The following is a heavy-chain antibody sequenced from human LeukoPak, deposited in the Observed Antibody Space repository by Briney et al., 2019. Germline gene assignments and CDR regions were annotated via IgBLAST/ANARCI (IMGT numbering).Heavy chain of an antibody. J-gene: IGHJ4*02. V-gene: IGHV3-23*01. CDR1: GFTFSNSA. Sequence: GGSLRLSCAASGFTFSNSAMTWVRQAPGKGLDWVSAISDDGDSKYAASVKGRFTVSRDNSKNTLFLQMNSLRAEDTAVYYCAKENGYYYDSSVLLSYWGQGTLVTVSS. CDR2: ISDDGDS. D-gene: IGHD3-22*01. CDR3: AKENGYYYDSSVLLSY.